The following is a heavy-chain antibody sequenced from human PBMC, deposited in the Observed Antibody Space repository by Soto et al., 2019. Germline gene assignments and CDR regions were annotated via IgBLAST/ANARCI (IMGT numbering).Heavy chain of an antibody. D-gene: IGHD3-9*01. CDR3: AKYATLLRYFDWPTMDV. V-gene: IGHV1-2*04. Sequence: ASVKVSCKASGYTFTDYYLHWVRQAPGQGLEWMGWINPNSGGTNYAQKFQDWVTMTRDTSISTAYMELSRLRSDDTAVYYCAKYATLLRYFDWPTMDVWGQGTTVTVS. J-gene: IGHJ6*02. CDR1: GYTFTDYY. CDR2: INPNSGGT.